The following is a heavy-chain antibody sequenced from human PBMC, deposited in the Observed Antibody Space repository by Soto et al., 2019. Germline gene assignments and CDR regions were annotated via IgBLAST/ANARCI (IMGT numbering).Heavy chain of an antibody. J-gene: IGHJ4*02. CDR2: IYYSGST. CDR3: ARSGEQQLVFDY. Sequence: ETLSLTCTVSGGSISSSSYYWGWIRQPPGKGLEWIGSIYYSGSTYYNPSLKSRVTISVDTSKNQFSLKLSSGTAADTAVYYWARSGEQQLVFDYWGQGTLVTVSS. V-gene: IGHV4-39*01. D-gene: IGHD6-13*01. CDR1: GGSISSSSYY.